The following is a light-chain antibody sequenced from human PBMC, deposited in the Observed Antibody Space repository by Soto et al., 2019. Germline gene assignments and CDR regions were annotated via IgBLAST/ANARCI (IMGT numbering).Light chain of an antibody. J-gene: IGKJ1*01. CDR3: QQYGSSPT. V-gene: IGKV3-20*01. CDR2: GAS. Sequence: EIVLTQSPGTLSLSPGERATLSCGASQSVSSSYLAWYQQKPGQAPRLLIYGASSRATGIPARFSGSGSGTDFTLTISRLEPEDFAVYYCQQYGSSPTFGQGTKVDIK. CDR1: QSVSSSY.